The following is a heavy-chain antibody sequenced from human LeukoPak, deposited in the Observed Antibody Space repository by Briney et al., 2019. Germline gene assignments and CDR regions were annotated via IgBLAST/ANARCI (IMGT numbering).Heavy chain of an antibody. CDR2: IWYDGSNK. Sequence: GGSLRLSCAASGFTVSSNQMTWVRQAPGKGLEWVAVIWYDGSNKYYADSVKGRFTISRDNSKNTLYLQMNSLRAEDTAVYYCARGYSSTLDYWGQGTLVTVSS. V-gene: IGHV3-33*08. D-gene: IGHD6-13*01. CDR1: GFTVSSNQ. CDR3: ARGYSSTLDY. J-gene: IGHJ4*02.